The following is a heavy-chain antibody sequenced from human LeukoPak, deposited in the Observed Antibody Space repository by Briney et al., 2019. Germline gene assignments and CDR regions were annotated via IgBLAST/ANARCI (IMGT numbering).Heavy chain of an antibody. J-gene: IGHJ5*02. V-gene: IGHV4-34*01. CDR3: ARARFYLNWFDP. CDR1: GGSFSGYY. CDR2: INHSGST. Sequence: PSETLSLTCAVYGGSFSGYYWSWIRQPPGKGLEWIGEINHSGSTNYNPSLKSRVTISVDTSKNQFSLKLSSVTAADTAVYYCARARFYLNWFDPWGQGTLVTVSS. D-gene: IGHD2/OR15-2a*01.